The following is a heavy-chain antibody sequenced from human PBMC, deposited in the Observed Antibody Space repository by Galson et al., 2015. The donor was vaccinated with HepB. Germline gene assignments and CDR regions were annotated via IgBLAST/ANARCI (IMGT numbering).Heavy chain of an antibody. D-gene: IGHD3-10*01. CDR3: SRDRWFHAFDI. Sequence: SLRLSCAASGFTFSSYWMSWVRQAPGKGLEWVANIKQDGSEKYYVDPVKGRFTISRDNAKNSLYLQMNRLRIDDTAVYYCSRDRWFHAFDIWGQGTMVTVSS. CDR2: IKQDGSEK. J-gene: IGHJ3*02. CDR1: GFTFSSYW. V-gene: IGHV3-7*03.